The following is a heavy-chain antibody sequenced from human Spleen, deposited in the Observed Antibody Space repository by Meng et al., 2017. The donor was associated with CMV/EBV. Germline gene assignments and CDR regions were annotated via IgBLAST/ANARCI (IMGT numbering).Heavy chain of an antibody. V-gene: IGHV3-30*04. J-gene: IGHJ4*02. Sequence: FTFYIYPMHWVRQAPGRGLEWVALISYDGANQYYADSVKGRFTISRDDLKNSLYLQMSSLKTEDTAVYYCARVARSGTYYVGNYFDYWGQGTLVTVSS. CDR1: FTFYIYP. D-gene: IGHD1-26*01. CDR3: ARVARSGTYYVGNYFDY. CDR2: ISYDGANQ.